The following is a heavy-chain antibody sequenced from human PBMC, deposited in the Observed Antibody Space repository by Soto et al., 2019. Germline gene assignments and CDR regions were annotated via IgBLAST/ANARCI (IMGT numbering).Heavy chain of an antibody. CDR2: INHSGST. CDR1: GGSFSGYY. D-gene: IGHD3-22*01. J-gene: IGHJ4*02. V-gene: IGHV4-34*01. Sequence: PSETLSLTCAVYGGSFSGYYWSWIRQPPGKGLEWIGEINHSGSTNYNPSLKSRVTISADTSKNQFSLKLSSVTAADTAVYYCARGRVYYDSSGYYYGRYFDYWGQVTLGTFST. CDR3: ARGRVYYDSSGYYYGRYFDY.